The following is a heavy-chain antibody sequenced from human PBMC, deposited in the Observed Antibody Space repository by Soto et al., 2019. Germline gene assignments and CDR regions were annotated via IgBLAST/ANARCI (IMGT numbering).Heavy chain of an antibody. V-gene: IGHV4-30-4*01. CDR3: ARMTTVTRGVDY. Sequence: QVQLQESGPGLVKPSQTLSLTCTVSGGSISSGDYYWSWIRQPPGKGLEWIGDSYYSGSTYYNPSLKSRVNISVDTSQNQFSLKLSSVAAADTAVYYCARMTTVTRGVDYWGQGTLVTVSS. J-gene: IGHJ4*02. D-gene: IGHD4-4*01. CDR2: SYYSGST. CDR1: GGSISSGDYY.